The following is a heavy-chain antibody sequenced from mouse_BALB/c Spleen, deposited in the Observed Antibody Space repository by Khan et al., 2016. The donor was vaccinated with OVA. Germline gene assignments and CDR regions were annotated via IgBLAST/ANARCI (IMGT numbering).Heavy chain of an antibody. CDR1: GYTFTDYV. Sequence: QVQLQQSGPELVKPGASVKMSCKASGYTFTDYVISWVKQRSGQGLEWIGQIYPGGGNTYYNENFKGKATLTADKSSNTAYMQLSSLTSEDSAVYFCSRGGYGSALPYWCQGTQVTVSA. V-gene: IGHV1-81*01. CDR3: SRGGYGSALPY. CDR2: IYPGGGNT. J-gene: IGHJ3*01. D-gene: IGHD1-1*01.